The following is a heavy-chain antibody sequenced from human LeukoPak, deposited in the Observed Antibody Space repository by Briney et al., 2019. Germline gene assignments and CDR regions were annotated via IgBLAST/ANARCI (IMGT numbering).Heavy chain of an antibody. J-gene: IGHJ4*02. CDR2: IIPIFGTA. CDR1: GGTFSSYA. V-gene: IGHV1-69*05. D-gene: IGHD6-13*01. Sequence: ASVKVSCKASGGTFSSYAISWVRQAPGQGLEWMGGIIPIFGTANYAQKFQGRVTMTTDTSTSTAYMELRSLRSDDTAVYYCARYSSSWPYYFDYWGQGTLVTVSS. CDR3: ARYSSSWPYYFDY.